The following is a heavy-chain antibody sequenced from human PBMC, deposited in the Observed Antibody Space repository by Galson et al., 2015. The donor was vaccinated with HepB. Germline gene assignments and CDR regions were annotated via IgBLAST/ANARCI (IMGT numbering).Heavy chain of an antibody. V-gene: IGHV3-33*06. J-gene: IGHJ4*02. CDR3: AKDLRYCSGGSCYGKYYFDY. CDR2: IWYDGSNK. CDR1: GFTFSSYG. D-gene: IGHD2-15*01. Sequence: SLRLSCAASGFTFSSYGMHWVRQAPGKGLEWVAVIWYDGSNKYYADSVKGRFTISRDNSKNTLYLQMNSLRAEDTAVYYCAKDLRYCSGGSCYGKYYFDYWGQGTLVTVSS.